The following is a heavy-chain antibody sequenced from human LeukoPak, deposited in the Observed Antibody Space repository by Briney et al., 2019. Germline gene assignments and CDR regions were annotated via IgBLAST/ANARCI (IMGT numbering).Heavy chain of an antibody. CDR1: GYDFASFW. D-gene: IGHD5-12*01. CDR3: ARQPDIVETDVHDY. V-gene: IGHV5-51*01. Sequence: GESLKISCKGSGYDFASFWIGWVRQMPGKGLEWMGLVHLGDSDIRYSPSFQGHVTLSADESINTAYLQWDTLTASDSAMYYCARQPDIVETDVHDYWGQGTLVTVSS. J-gene: IGHJ4*02. CDR2: VHLGDSDI.